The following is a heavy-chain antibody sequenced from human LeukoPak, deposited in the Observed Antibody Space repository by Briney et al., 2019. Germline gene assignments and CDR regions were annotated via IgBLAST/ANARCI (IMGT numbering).Heavy chain of an antibody. V-gene: IGHV3-11*01. CDR1: GFTFSDYY. J-gene: IGHJ4*02. D-gene: IGHD1-26*01. Sequence: GGSLRLSCAASGFTFSDYYMSWIRQAPGTGLEWVSYISLSGTIYYADSVKGRFTISRDNAKNSLYLQMNSLRAEDTVVYYCAKDILAPGLHFDHWGQGTLVTVSS. CDR3: AKDILAPGLHFDH. CDR2: ISLSGTI.